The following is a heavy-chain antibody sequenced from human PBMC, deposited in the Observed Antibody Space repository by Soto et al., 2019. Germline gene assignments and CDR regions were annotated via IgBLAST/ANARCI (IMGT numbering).Heavy chain of an antibody. CDR2: ISYDGSNK. CDR3: ARVAGNDAFDI. CDR1: GFTFSRYA. Sequence: QVQLVESGGGVVQPGRSLRLSCAASGFTFSRYAMHWVRQAPGKGLEWVAVISYDGSNKYYADSVKGRFTISRDNSKNTLYLQMNSLRAEDTAVYYCARVAGNDAFDIWGQGTMVTVSS. V-gene: IGHV3-30-3*01. J-gene: IGHJ3*02.